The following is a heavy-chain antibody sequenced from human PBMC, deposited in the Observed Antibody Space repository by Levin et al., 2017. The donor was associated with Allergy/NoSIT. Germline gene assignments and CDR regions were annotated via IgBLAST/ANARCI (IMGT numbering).Heavy chain of an antibody. CDR2: AYNSGST. CDR1: GVSVSTSY. J-gene: IGHJ3*02. Sequence: TLSLTCTVSGVSVSTSYWTWIRQSPGKGLEWIGSAYNSGSTTYNPSLKSRITISMDTSKNHLSLQVTSMTAADTAVYHCAGAKQWLAYDMWGQGTLVTVSS. V-gene: IGHV4-59*08. D-gene: IGHD6-19*01. CDR3: AGAKQWLAYDM.